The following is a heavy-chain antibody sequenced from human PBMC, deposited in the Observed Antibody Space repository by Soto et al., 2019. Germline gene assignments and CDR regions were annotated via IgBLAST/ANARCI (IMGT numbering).Heavy chain of an antibody. D-gene: IGHD6-19*01. CDR3: AREYSSGWYYFDY. V-gene: IGHV4-59*01. CDR2: IYYSGST. J-gene: IGHJ4*02. CDR1: GGSISSYY. Sequence: PSETLSLTCTFSGGSISSYYWSWIRQPPGKGLEWIGYIYYSGSTNYNPSLKSRVTISVDTSKNQFSLKLSSVTAADTAVYYCAREYSSGWYYFDYWGQGTLVTVSS.